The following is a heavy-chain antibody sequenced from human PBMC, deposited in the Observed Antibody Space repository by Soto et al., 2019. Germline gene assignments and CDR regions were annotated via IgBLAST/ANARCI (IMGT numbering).Heavy chain of an antibody. CDR3: AKLNTMVTPAFDI. D-gene: IGHD3-10*01. J-gene: IGHJ3*02. CDR1: GFTFSSYG. V-gene: IGHV3-30*18. CDR2: ISYDGSNK. Sequence: GGSLRLSCAASGFTFSSYGMHWVRQAPGKGLEWVAVISYDGSNKYYADSVKGRFTISRDNSKNTLYLQMNSLRAEDTAVYYCAKLNTMVTPAFDIWGQGTMVTVSS.